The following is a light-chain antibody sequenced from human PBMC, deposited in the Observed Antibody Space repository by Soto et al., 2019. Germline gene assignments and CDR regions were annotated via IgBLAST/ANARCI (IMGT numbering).Light chain of an antibody. CDR1: SSDVGDDNY. J-gene: IGLJ3*02. Sequence: QSALTQPRSVSGSPGQSITISCTGSSSDVGDDNYVSWYQQHPGKGPKLMIYDVSKRPSGVPDRFSGSKSGNTASLTISGLQADDEADYYCCYDAGTYIWVFGGGTKLTFL. V-gene: IGLV2-11*01. CDR3: CYDAGTYIWV. CDR2: DVS.